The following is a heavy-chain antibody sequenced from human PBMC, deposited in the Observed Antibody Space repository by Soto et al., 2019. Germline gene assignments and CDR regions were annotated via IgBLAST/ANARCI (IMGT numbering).Heavy chain of an antibody. Sequence: SETLSLTCTVSGGSISSGGYYWSWIRQHPGKGLEWIGYIYYSGSTYYNPSLKSRVTISVDTSKNQFSLKLSSVTAADTAVYYCARDRPPYQLYGSGSYGFDYWGQGTLVTVSS. D-gene: IGHD3-10*01. J-gene: IGHJ4*02. CDR1: GGSISSGGYY. CDR3: ARDRPPYQLYGSGSYGFDY. CDR2: IYYSGST. V-gene: IGHV4-31*03.